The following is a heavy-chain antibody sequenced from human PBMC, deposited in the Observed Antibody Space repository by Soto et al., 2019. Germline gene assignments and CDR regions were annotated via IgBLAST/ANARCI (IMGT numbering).Heavy chain of an antibody. V-gene: IGHV4-31*03. J-gene: IGHJ5*02. D-gene: IGHD2-15*01. Sequence: SGTLSLTCTVSGGSISSGGYYWNWIRQHPGKGLEWIGYIYYSGITYYNPSLKSRVTISVDTSKNQFSLKLSSVTAADTAVYYCARASGCSGDSCAFDPWGQGTLVTVSS. CDR2: IYYSGIT. CDR1: GGSISSGGYY. CDR3: ARASGCSGDSCAFDP.